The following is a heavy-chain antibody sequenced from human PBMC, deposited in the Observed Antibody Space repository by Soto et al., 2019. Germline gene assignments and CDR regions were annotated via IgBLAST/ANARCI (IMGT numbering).Heavy chain of an antibody. CDR1: GSTFSSYG. D-gene: IGHD1-1*01. CDR2: ISYDGSKK. J-gene: IGHJ4*02. CDR3: AEDWYNYGEFDY. Sequence: HPGGSLRLSCAASGSTFSSYGMHWVRQAPGKGLEWVAVISYDGSKKYYADSVKGRFTISRDNSKNTLYLQMNSLKVEDTAVYYCAEDWYNYGEFDYWGQGTLVTVSS. V-gene: IGHV3-30*18.